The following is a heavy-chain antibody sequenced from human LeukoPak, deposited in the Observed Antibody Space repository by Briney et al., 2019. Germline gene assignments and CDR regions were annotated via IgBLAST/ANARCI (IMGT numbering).Heavy chain of an antibody. Sequence: GGSLRLSCAASGFTFSSYGMHWVRQAPGKGLEWVAVISYDGSNKYYADSVKGRFTISRDNSKNTLYLQMNSLRAEDTAVYYCAKDPKFAREPQYYFDYWGQGTLVTVSS. D-gene: IGHD1-26*01. CDR2: ISYDGSNK. V-gene: IGHV3-30*18. J-gene: IGHJ4*02. CDR1: GFTFSSYG. CDR3: AKDPKFAREPQYYFDY.